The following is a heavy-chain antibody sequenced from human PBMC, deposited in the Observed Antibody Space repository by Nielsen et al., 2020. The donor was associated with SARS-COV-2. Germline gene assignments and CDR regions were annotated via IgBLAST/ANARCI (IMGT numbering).Heavy chain of an antibody. Sequence: WIRQPPGKGLEWVSYISSSGSTIYYADSVKGRFTISRDNAKNSLYLQMNSLGAEDTAVYYCARLPGYCSGGSCYLNGWFDPWGQGTLVTVSS. CDR3: ARLPGYCSGGSCYLNGWFDP. J-gene: IGHJ5*02. V-gene: IGHV3-48*03. CDR2: ISSSGSTI. D-gene: IGHD2-15*01.